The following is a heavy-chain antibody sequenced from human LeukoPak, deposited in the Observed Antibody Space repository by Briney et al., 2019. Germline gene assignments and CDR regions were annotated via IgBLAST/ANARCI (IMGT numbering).Heavy chain of an antibody. V-gene: IGHV1-8*01. CDR1: GYTFTSYD. CDR3: AIGPTMVRGVGLDV. J-gene: IGHJ6*04. Sequence: ASVKVSCKASGYTFTSYDINWVRQATGQGLEWMGWMNPNSGNTGYAQKFQGRVTMTRNTSMSTAYMELSSLRSEDTAVYYCAIGPTMVRGVGLDVWGKGTTVTVSS. D-gene: IGHD3-10*01. CDR2: MNPNSGNT.